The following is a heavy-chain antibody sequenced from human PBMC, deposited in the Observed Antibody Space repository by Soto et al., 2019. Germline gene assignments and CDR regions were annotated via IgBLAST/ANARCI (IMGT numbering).Heavy chain of an antibody. Sequence: SETLSLTCTVTGDSISSSSYYWGWIRQPPGKGLEWIGSIYYSGSTYYNPSLKSRVTISVDTSKNQFSLKLSSVTAADTAVYYCARRGGRVDYAILTGYYRSNYYYGMDVWGQGTTVTVSS. CDR3: ARRGGRVDYAILTGYYRSNYYYGMDV. CDR1: GDSISSSSYY. V-gene: IGHV4-39*01. J-gene: IGHJ6*02. D-gene: IGHD3-9*01. CDR2: IYYSGST.